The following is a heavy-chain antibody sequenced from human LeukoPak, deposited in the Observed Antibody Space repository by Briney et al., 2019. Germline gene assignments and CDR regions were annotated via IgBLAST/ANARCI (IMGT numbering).Heavy chain of an antibody. CDR3: AKSLYGGCDY. Sequence: GGSLRLSCAASGFSFSTYAMSWVRQAPGKGLEWVSGVNGNGGSTSHADSVKGRLTIFRDNSKNTVYLQMNSLRVEDTAVYYCAKSLYGGCDYWGQGTVVTVSS. J-gene: IGHJ4*02. D-gene: IGHD3-16*02. CDR1: GFSFSTYA. V-gene: IGHV3-23*01. CDR2: VNGNGGST.